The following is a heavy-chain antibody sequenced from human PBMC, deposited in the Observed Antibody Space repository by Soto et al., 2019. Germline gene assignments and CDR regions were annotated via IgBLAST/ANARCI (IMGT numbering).Heavy chain of an antibody. CDR1: GYTFSSYG. Sequence: VSVKVSCKASGYTFSSYGISWVRQAPGQGLEWMGWISAYNGNTNYAQKLQGRVTMTTDTSTSTAYMELRSLRSDDTAVYYCARDSDGSGFGTFDPWGQGTLVTVSS. D-gene: IGHD3-10*01. CDR3: ARDSDGSGFGTFDP. V-gene: IGHV1-18*01. CDR2: ISAYNGNT. J-gene: IGHJ5*02.